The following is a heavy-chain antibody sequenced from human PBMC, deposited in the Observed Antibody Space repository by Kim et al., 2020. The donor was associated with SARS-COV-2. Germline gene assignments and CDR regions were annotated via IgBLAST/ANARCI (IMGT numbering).Heavy chain of an antibody. Sequence: GGSLRLSCAASGFTFSSYGMHWVRQAPGKGLEWVAVISYDGSNKYYADSVKGRFTISRDNSKNTLYLQMNSLRAEDTAVYYCANSDRVYYYYYMDVWGKG. V-gene: IGHV3-30*18. J-gene: IGHJ6*03. CDR3: ANSDRVYYYYYMDV. CDR2: ISYDGSNK. CDR1: GFTFSSYG.